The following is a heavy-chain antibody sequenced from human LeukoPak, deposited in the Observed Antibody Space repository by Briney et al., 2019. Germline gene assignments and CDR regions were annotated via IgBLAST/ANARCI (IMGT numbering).Heavy chain of an antibody. Sequence: PGGSLRLSCAASGFTFDDYTMHWVRQAPGKGLEWVSLISWDGGSTYYADSVKGRFTISRDNSKNSLYLQINSLRAEDTAVYYCARGDGYNYADFDYWGQGTLVTVSS. CDR3: ARGDGYNYADFDY. D-gene: IGHD5-24*01. J-gene: IGHJ4*02. CDR2: ISWDGGST. V-gene: IGHV3-43*01. CDR1: GFTFDDYT.